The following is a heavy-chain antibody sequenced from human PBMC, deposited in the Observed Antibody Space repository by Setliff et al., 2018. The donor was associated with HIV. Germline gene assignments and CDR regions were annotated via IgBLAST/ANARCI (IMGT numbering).Heavy chain of an antibody. Sequence: ASVKVSCKASGYTFTTYGISWVRQAPGHGLEWMGWISPNFGHTKYAQKFLDRVTMTVDTATSRVYMELRSLISGDTAVYFCARLGSGWSDSYYYAMDIWGQGTTITVSS. CDR1: GYTFTTYG. V-gene: IGHV1-18*01. J-gene: IGHJ6*02. D-gene: IGHD6-19*01. CDR3: ARLGSGWSDSYYYAMDI. CDR2: ISPNFGHT.